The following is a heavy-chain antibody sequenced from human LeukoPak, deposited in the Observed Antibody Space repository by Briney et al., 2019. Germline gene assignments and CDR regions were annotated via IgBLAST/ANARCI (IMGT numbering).Heavy chain of an antibody. D-gene: IGHD6-13*01. V-gene: IGHV3-20*04. CDR1: GFSFDDYG. Sequence: GGSLRLSCEASGFSFDDYGMSWVRQSTGKGLEWVSAITNWNGGSTGYADSVRGRFTISRDNAKNSLYLQMNSLRAEDTAVYYCARTPGIAAAGTIDYWGQGTLVTVSS. CDR3: ARTPGIAAAGTIDY. J-gene: IGHJ4*02. CDR2: ITNWNGGST.